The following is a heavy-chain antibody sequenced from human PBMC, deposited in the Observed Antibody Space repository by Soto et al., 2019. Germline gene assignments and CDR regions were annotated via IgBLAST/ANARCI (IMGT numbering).Heavy chain of an antibody. Sequence: ASVKVSCKASGYTFTGYYMHWVRQAPGQGPEWMGWINPNSGGTNYAQKFQGRVTMTRDTSISTAYMELSRLRSDDTAVYYCARDREQWLEIFDYWGQGTLVTVYS. J-gene: IGHJ4*02. CDR2: INPNSGGT. CDR3: ARDREQWLEIFDY. D-gene: IGHD6-19*01. V-gene: IGHV1-2*02. CDR1: GYTFTGYY.